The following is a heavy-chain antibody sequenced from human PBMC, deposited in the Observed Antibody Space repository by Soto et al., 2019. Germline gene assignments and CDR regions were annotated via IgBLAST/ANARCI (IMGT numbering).Heavy chain of an antibody. J-gene: IGHJ4*02. CDR2: ILYDGSNK. Sequence: QVQLVESGGGVVQPGRSLRLSCAASGFTFSSYAMHWVRQAPGKGLEWVALILYDGSNKYYADSVKGRFSISRDNSKNTLYLQMNSLRAEDTAVYYCAMGLFDYYDGSGPAGFWGQGTLVTVSS. D-gene: IGHD3-22*01. CDR3: AMGLFDYYDGSGPAGF. CDR1: GFTFSSYA. V-gene: IGHV3-30-3*01.